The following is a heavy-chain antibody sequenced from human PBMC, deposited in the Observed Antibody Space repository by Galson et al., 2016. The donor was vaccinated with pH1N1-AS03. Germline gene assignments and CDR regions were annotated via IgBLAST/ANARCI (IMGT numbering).Heavy chain of an antibody. CDR1: GYSMTSGYF. V-gene: IGHV4-38-2*02. J-gene: IGHJ3*01. CDR2: SYPSGNT. Sequence: LSLTCSVSGYSMTSGYFWGWIRQPPGKGLEWIGSSYPSGNTYYNPSLKSRVTVSLDTSKNQFSLDLNSVTASDTAVYYCARQSRVLASFGEYPNAFDVGGQGTMVAVSS. D-gene: IGHD3-10*01. CDR3: ARQSRVLASFGEYPNAFDV.